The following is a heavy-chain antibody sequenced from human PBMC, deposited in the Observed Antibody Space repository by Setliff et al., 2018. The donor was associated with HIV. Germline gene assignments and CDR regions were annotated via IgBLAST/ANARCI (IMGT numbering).Heavy chain of an antibody. D-gene: IGHD1-26*01. V-gene: IGHV4-39*07. J-gene: IGHJ6*02. CDR2: IYQSGTT. Sequence: SETLSLTCTVSGGPITTSTYYWGWIRQLPGKGLEYIGNIYQSGTTYYNSSLSSLVTMSLDTYKNQFYLKLIFVTAADTAVYYCEAATVGETGYYGIDVWGPGTTVTVSS. CDR3: EAATVGETGYYGIDV. CDR1: GGPITTSTYY.